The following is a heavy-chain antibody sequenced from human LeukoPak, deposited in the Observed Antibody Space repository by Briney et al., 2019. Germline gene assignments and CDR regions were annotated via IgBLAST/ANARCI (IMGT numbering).Heavy chain of an antibody. CDR1: GGSFSGYY. Sequence: SETLSLTCAVDGGSFSGYYWSWIRQPPGKGLEWIGEINHSGSTNYNPSLKSRVTISVDTSKNQFSLKLSSVTAADTAVYYCARGLSRLRRGSFDPWGQGTLVTVSS. CDR2: INHSGST. V-gene: IGHV4-34*01. CDR3: ARGLSRLRRGSFDP. J-gene: IGHJ5*02. D-gene: IGHD4-17*01.